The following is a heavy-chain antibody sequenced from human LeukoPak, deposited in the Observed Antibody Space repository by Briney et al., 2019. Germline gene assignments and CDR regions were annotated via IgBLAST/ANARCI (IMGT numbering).Heavy chain of an antibody. CDR2: IYTSGST. Sequence: SETLSLTCTVSGGSISSYYWSWIRQPAGKGLEWIGRIYTSGSTNYNPSLKSRVIISVDTSKNQFSLKLSSVTAADTAVYYCARDYINLEYSSSYDAFDIWGQGTMVTVSS. J-gene: IGHJ3*02. V-gene: IGHV4-4*07. CDR3: ARDYINLEYSSSYDAFDI. CDR1: GGSISSYY. D-gene: IGHD6-6*01.